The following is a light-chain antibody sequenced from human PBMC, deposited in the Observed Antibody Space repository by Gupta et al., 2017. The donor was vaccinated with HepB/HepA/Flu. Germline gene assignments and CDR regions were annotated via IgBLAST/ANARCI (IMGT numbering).Light chain of an antibody. J-gene: IGKJ4*01. CDR2: DAS. CDR1: QSVSSY. Sequence: EIVFTQSPATLSLSPGERATLSCRASQSVSSYLAWYQQKPGQAPRLLIYDASNRATGIPARFSGSGFGTDVTLTISSREPEDFAGYYCQQRSNWPPLTFGGGTKVEIK. V-gene: IGKV3-11*01. CDR3: QQRSNWPPLT.